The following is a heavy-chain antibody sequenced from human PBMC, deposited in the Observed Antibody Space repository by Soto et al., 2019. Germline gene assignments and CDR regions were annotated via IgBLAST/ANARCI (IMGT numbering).Heavy chain of an antibody. CDR3: VKDGGYCSSSSCYAPRNHYFDS. J-gene: IGHJ4*02. Sequence: GGSLRLSCAASGFTFSDYWMSWVRQAPGKGPEWVANIKFDGSVKQYVDSVRGRFTISRDNSKNSLFLQMNSLAAADTAVYYCVKDGGYCSSSSCYAPRNHYFDSWGQGTLVTVSS. CDR1: GFTFSDYW. CDR2: IKFDGSVK. V-gene: IGHV3-7*03. D-gene: IGHD2-2*01.